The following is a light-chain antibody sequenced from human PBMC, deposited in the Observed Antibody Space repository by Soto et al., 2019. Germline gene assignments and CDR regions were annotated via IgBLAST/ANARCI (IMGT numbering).Light chain of an antibody. J-gene: IGKJ1*01. Sequence: EIVMTQSPATLSVSPGERATLSCRASQSVSSNLAWYQQKPGQAPRLLIYGASTRATGIPARFSGSGSGTEFTLPISSLQSEDFAVYYCQQYNNWPRTFGKGTK. CDR2: GAS. CDR1: QSVSSN. CDR3: QQYNNWPRT. V-gene: IGKV3-15*01.